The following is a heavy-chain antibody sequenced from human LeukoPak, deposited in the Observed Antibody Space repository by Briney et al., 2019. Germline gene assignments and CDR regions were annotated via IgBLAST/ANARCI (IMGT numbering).Heavy chain of an antibody. J-gene: IGHJ6*02. CDR3: IRNSGTYRGYGMDV. Sequence: PGGSLRLSCAASGFTFSDYYMSWIRQAPGKGLEWVSYITSSGTSIYHADSVKGRFTISRDNAKSSLYLQMNSLKTEDTAVYYCIRNSGTYRGYGMDVWGQGTTVTVSS. CDR1: GFTFSDYY. V-gene: IGHV3-11*01. CDR2: ITSSGTSI. D-gene: IGHD1-26*01.